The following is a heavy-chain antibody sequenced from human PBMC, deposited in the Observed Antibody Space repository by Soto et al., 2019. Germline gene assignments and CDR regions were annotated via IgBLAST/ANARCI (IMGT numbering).Heavy chain of an antibody. CDR2: IPSKINTYAT. CDR1: GFTFSGST. CDR3: ARQHLDVPVASAIDY. D-gene: IGHD6-19*01. J-gene: IGHJ4*02. V-gene: IGHV3-73*01. Sequence: GGSLRLSCAASGFTFSGSTIHWVRQTSGKRLEWVGRIPSKINTYATAYAASVKGRFTISRDDSKNTAYLQMNSLKIEDTAVYYCARQHLDVPVASAIDYWGQGTLVTVSS.